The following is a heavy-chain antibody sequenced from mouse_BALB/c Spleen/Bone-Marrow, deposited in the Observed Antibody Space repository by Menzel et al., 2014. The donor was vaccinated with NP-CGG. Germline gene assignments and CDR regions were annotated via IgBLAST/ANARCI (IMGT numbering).Heavy chain of an antibody. J-gene: IGHJ4*01. V-gene: IGHV3-2*02. D-gene: IGHD1-1*01. CDR3: ARSLYYYGSMDY. Sequence: EVKLMESGPGLVKPSQSLSLTCTVTGYSITSDYAWNWIRQFPGNKLEWMGYISYSGSTSYNPSLKSRISITRDTSKNQFFLQLNSVTTEDTATYYCARSLYYYGSMDYWGQGTSVTVSS. CDR1: GYSITSDYA. CDR2: ISYSGST.